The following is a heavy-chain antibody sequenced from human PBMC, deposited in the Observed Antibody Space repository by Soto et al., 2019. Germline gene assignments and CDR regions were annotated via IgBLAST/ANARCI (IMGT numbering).Heavy chain of an antibody. V-gene: IGHV4-4*02. Sequence: QVQLQESGPGLVKPSGTLSLTCAVSGGSISSSSWWRWVRQPPGKGLEWIGEIADSGSSNYNPSLKSRVAMSVDKSKSQCSLNLESVTAADTAFYYCARNPPSGTNPHPADRWGQGSLVTVS. J-gene: IGHJ5*02. D-gene: IGHD1-26*01. CDR3: ARNPPSGTNPHPADR. CDR1: GGSISSSSW. CDR2: IADSGSS.